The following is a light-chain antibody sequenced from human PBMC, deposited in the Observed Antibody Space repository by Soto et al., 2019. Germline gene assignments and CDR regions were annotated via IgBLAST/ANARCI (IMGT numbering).Light chain of an antibody. J-gene: IGKJ1*01. CDR1: QGVSSN. Sequence: IVMTQSPATLSVSPGERATLSCWASQGVSSNLAWYQQKPGQAPRLLIYGASTRATGIPARFSGSGSGTEFTLTISSLQSEDFAVYYCQQYNNWPPWTFGQGTKVDIK. CDR3: QQYNNWPPWT. CDR2: GAS. V-gene: IGKV3-15*01.